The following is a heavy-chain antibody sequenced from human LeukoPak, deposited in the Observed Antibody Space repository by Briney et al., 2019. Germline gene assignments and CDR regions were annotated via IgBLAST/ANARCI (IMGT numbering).Heavy chain of an antibody. Sequence: SETLSLTCTVSGGSLSGGSGYWGWIRQPPGKGLEWIGSIFYSGSTNFNPSLKSRVTMSVDKSKNQFSPRMSSVTAADTAVYYCARRGGDRWDVGNWFNPWGQGNLVTVSA. CDR1: GGSLSGGSGY. J-gene: IGHJ5*02. D-gene: IGHD2-21*02. CDR2: IFYSGST. V-gene: IGHV4-39*01. CDR3: ARRGGDRWDVGNWFNP.